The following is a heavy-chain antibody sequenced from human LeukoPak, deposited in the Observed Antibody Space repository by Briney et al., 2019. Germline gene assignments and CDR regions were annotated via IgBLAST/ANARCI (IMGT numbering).Heavy chain of an antibody. CDR1: GGSISSSSYY. D-gene: IGHD1-1*01. CDR2: IYYSGST. Sequence: SETLSLTCTVSGGSISSSSYYWGWIRQPPGKGLEWIGSIYYSGSTYYNPSLKSRVSISIDTSKNQFSLKLYSVTASDAAIYYCARHLSGTTMAHYFDFWGQGTLVTVSS. V-gene: IGHV4-39*01. CDR3: ARHLSGTTMAHYFDF. J-gene: IGHJ4*02.